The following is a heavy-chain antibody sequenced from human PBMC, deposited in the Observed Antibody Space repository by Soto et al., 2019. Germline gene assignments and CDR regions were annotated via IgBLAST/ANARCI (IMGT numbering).Heavy chain of an antibody. CDR1: GGTFRTAA. D-gene: IGHD1-1*01. CDR3: ARDKDRLQLGGNYYYIMDV. J-gene: IGHJ6*02. CDR2: TIPIFPTP. V-gene: IGHV1-69*15. Sequence: QVQLVQSGAEVKKPGSSVKISCKASGGTFRTAAFSWVRQAPGQGLEWMGRTIPIFPTPDYAQKFQGRVTITADESTTTTYMEMTSLRSEDTAIYYCARDKDRLQLGGNYYYIMDVWGQGTTVTVSS.